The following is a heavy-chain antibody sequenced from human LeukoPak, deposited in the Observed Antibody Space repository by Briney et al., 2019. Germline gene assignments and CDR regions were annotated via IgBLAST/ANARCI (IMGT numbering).Heavy chain of an antibody. CDR1: GFTVSSNS. D-gene: IGHD3-22*01. CDR2: IYSDNT. J-gene: IGHJ4*02. CDR3: ARAPSYYYDSSGYPY. V-gene: IGHV3-53*01. Sequence: PGGSLRLSCTVSGFTVSSNSMSWVRQAPGKGLEWVSFIYSDNTHYSDSVKGRFTISRDNAKNSLYLQMNSLRAEDTAVYYCARAPSYYYDSSGYPYWGQGTLVTVSS.